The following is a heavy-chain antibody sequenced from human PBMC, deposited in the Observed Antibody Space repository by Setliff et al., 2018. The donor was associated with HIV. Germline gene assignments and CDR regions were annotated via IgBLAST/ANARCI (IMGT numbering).Heavy chain of an antibody. D-gene: IGHD2-15*01. CDR2: ISGRGGGTI. V-gene: IGHV3-48*01. Sequence: GGSLRLSCAASGFTFDSYSMIWVRQAPGKGLAWVSYISGRGGGTIYYADSVRGRFTISRDDAEKSGYLQRNSLRAEDTAVYYCARAGVVEGDYYYYYMDVWGKGTTVTVS. CDR1: GFTFDSYS. J-gene: IGHJ6*03. CDR3: ARAGVVEGDYYYYYMDV.